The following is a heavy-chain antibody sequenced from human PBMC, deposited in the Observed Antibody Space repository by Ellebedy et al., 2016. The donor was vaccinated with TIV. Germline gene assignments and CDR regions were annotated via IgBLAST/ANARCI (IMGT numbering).Heavy chain of an antibody. J-gene: IGHJ4*02. CDR2: IWYAESNK. CDR3: ARDRIGYFDY. Sequence: GGSLRLSXAASGFTFSSYGMHWVRQAPGKGLEWVAVIWYAESNKYSADSVKGRFTISRDNAKNSLYLQMNSLRAEDTAVYYCARDRIGYFDYWGQGTLVTVSS. V-gene: IGHV3-33*01. CDR1: GFTFSSYG. D-gene: IGHD2-15*01.